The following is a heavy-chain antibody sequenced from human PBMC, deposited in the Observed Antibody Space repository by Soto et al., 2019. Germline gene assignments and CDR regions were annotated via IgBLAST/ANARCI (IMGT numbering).Heavy chain of an antibody. J-gene: IGHJ4*02. D-gene: IGHD1-1*01. V-gene: IGHV3-23*01. CDR2: ISANSRDT. CDR1: GFAFNTFA. Sequence: PGGSLRLSCAASGFAFNTFAMGWVRQDPGKGLEWVSLISANSRDTYFADSVKGRFTISRDNSKNTLYLQMNSLRAEDTAVYYCATQDFRGTTGTTWGQGTLVTVSS. CDR3: ATQDFRGTTGTT.